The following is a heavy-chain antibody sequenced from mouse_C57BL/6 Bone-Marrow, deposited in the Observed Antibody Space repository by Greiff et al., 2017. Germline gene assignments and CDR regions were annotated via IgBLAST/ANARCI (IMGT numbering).Heavy chain of an antibody. J-gene: IGHJ3*01. Sequence: VQLKESGGGLVQPGGSLKLSCAASGFTFSDYGMAWVRQAPRKGPEWVAFISNLAYSIYYADTVTGRFTISSENAKNTLYLEMSSLRSEDTAMYYCLNYYGSSYGLWFAYWGQGTLVTVSA. CDR1: GFTFSDYG. CDR3: LNYYGSSYGLWFAY. V-gene: IGHV5-15*01. D-gene: IGHD1-1*01. CDR2: ISNLAYSI.